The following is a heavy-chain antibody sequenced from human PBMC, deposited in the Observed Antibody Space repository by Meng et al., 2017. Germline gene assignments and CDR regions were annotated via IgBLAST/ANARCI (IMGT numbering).Heavy chain of an antibody. D-gene: IGHD4-17*01. CDR1: GFTVSSNY. J-gene: IGHJ4*02. V-gene: IGHV3-53*02. CDR3: ARDYGDHLGFDY. Sequence: EGELGETGGGLSQPGGSLRLSCAASGFTVSSNYMSWVRQAPGKGLEWVSVIYSGGRTYYADSVKGRFTISRDNSKNTLYLQMNSLRAEDTAVYYCARDYGDHLGFDYWGQGTLVTVSS. CDR2: IYSGGRT.